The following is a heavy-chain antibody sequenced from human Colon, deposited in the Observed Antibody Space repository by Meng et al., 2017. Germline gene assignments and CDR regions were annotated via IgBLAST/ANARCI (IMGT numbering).Heavy chain of an antibody. CDR2: IIPIFGTA. Sequence: QVVQAGAEVKKPGSPVKVSCKASVGTFSSYAISLVRQAPGQGLEWMRGIIPIFGTANSAQKFQGRVTITADESTSTAYMELSSLRSEDTAVYYCARVRGETAAYGDYEGSFDYWGQGTLVTVSS. V-gene: IGHV1-69*01. J-gene: IGHJ4*02. D-gene: IGHD4-17*01. CDR1: VGTFSSYA. CDR3: ARVRGETAAYGDYEGSFDY.